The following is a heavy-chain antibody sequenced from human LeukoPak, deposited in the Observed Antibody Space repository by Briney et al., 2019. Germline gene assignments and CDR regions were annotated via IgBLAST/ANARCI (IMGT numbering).Heavy chain of an antibody. D-gene: IGHD5-12*01. J-gene: IGHJ6*03. CDR2: VYDNGDT. Sequence: SETLSLTCTVSGASISGNLWTWIRQPPGKGLEWIAYVYDNGDTRYHPSFTGRVSISVALSRNQFSLKLSSVTAADTAVYYCARIGRIVATITFPPNYYYYYMDVWGKGTTVTVSS. CDR1: GASISGNL. V-gene: IGHV4-59*12. CDR3: ARIGRIVATITFPPNYYYYYMDV.